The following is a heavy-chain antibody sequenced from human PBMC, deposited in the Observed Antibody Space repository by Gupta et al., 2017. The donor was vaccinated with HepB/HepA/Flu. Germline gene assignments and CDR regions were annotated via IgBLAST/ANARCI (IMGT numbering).Heavy chain of an antibody. J-gene: IGHJ3*02. CDR3: ARRMTGPGRAFDI. Sequence: EVQLVESGGGLVKPGGSLSLSGAASGFTFSSYNLNWVRQAPGKGLEWVSYISSGSSPIYYADSVKGRFTISRDNAKNSLYLQMNSLRDEDTAMYYCARRMTGPGRAFDIWGQGTMVTVSS. CDR1: GFTFSSYN. V-gene: IGHV3-48*02. D-gene: IGHD1-26*01. CDR2: ISSGSSPI.